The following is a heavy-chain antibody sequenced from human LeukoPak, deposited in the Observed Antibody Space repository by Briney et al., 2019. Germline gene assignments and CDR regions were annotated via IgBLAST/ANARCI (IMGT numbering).Heavy chain of an antibody. V-gene: IGHV4-31*03. CDR3: ARGPYRNSFDY. J-gene: IGHJ4*02. D-gene: IGHD4-11*01. CDR2: IYYSGST. CDR1: GASISIGFYY. Sequence: PSETLSLTCTVSGASISIGFYYWSWTRQHPGKGLEWIGYIYYSGSTYYNPSLKSRVTMSVDTSKNQFSLKLSSVTAADTAVYYCARGPYRNSFDYWGQGTLVTVSS.